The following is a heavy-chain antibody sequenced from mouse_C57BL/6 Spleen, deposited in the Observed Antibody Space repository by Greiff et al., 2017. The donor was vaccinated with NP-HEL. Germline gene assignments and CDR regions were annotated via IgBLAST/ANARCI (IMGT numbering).Heavy chain of an antibody. V-gene: IGHV10-3*01. CDR2: IRSKSSNYST. CDR1: GFTFNTYA. J-gene: IGHJ3*01. CDR3: VRDPYYYGSRGAWFAY. D-gene: IGHD1-1*01. Sequence: EVQLQESGGGLVQPKGSLKLSCAASGFTFNTYAMHWVRQAPGKGLEWVARIRSKSSNYSTYYADSVKDSFTISRDDSQSMLYQQMNNLKTEDTAKYYCVRDPYYYGSRGAWFAYWGQGTPVTVSA.